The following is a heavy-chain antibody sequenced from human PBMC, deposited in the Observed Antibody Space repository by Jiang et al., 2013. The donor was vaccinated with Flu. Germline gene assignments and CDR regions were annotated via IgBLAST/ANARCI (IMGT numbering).Heavy chain of an antibody. CDR1: GFSFSSYA. V-gene: IGHV3-30*18. CDR2: ISYHGIDK. D-gene: IGHD4-23*01. Sequence: VQLLESGGGVVQPGRSLRLSCAASGFSFSSYAMHWVRQAPGKGLEWVAVISYHGIDKDYAASVKGRFTISRDNSKNTLYLEMNSLRTEDTALYYCAKADPRGGRGMFDYWGPGIRGHRLL. J-gene: IGHJ4*02. CDR3: AKADPRGGRGMFDY.